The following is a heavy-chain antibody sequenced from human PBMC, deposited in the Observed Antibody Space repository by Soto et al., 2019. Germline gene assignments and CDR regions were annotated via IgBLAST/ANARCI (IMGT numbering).Heavy chain of an antibody. CDR2: IYYSGST. CDR1: GGSISSYY. CDR3: ARRRGYSGYDY. V-gene: IGHV4-59*08. Sequence: QVQLQESGPGLVKPSETLSLTCTVSGGSISSYYWSWIRQPPGKGLEWIGYIYYSGSTNYNPSLKSRVTLSVDTSKNQFSLKLSSVTAADTAVYYCARRRGYSGYDYWGQGTLVTVSS. D-gene: IGHD5-12*01. J-gene: IGHJ4*02.